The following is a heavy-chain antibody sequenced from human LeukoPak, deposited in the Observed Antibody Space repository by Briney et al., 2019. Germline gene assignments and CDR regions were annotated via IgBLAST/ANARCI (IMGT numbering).Heavy chain of an antibody. CDR3: AREGGHCGGDCYPDAFDI. V-gene: IGHV3-48*01. Sequence: PGGSLRLSCAASGFSFSSYSMNWLRQASGKGLEWVSYISSSSTTIYYADSVKGRFTISRDNAKNSLYLQMNSLSAEDTAVYYRAREGGHCGGDCYPDAFDIWGQGTLVTVSS. D-gene: IGHD2-21*02. CDR2: ISSSSTTI. CDR1: GFSFSSYS. J-gene: IGHJ3*02.